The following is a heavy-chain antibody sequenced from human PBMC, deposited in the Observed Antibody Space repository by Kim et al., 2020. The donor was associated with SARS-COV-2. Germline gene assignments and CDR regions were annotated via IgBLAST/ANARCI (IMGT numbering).Heavy chain of an antibody. D-gene: IGHD4-17*01. V-gene: IGHV7-4-1*02. CDR3: ARGGYGDYAEYFQH. Sequence: AQGFTGRFVFSLDTSVSTAYLQISSLKAEDTAVYYCARGGYGDYAEYFQHWGQGTLVTVSS. J-gene: IGHJ1*01.